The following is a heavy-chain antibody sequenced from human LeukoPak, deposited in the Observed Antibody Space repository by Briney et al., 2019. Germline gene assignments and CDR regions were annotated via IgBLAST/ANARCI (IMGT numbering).Heavy chain of an antibody. CDR3: ARDSYDYGDYSYSFDY. Sequence: GASVKVSCKASGYTFTSYYMHWVRQAPGQGLEWMGIINPSGGSTSYAQKFQGRVTMTRDTSTSTVYMELSSLRSEDTAVYYCARDSYDYGDYSYSFDYWGQGTLVTVSS. CDR2: INPSGGST. V-gene: IGHV1-46*01. J-gene: IGHJ4*02. CDR1: GYTFTSYY. D-gene: IGHD4-17*01.